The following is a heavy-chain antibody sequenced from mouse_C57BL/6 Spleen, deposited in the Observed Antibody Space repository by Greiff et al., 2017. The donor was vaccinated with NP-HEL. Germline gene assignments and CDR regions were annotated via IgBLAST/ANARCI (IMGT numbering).Heavy chain of an antibody. Sequence: VKLMESGAELARPGASVKMSCKASGYTFTSYTMHWVKQRPGQGLEWIGYINPSSGYTKYNQKFKDKATLTADKSSSTAYMQLSSLTSEDSAVYYCAREGDDYDDIWGQGTLVTVSA. V-gene: IGHV1-4*01. D-gene: IGHD2-4*01. J-gene: IGHJ3*01. CDR2: INPSSGYT. CDR1: GYTFTSYT. CDR3: AREGDDYDDI.